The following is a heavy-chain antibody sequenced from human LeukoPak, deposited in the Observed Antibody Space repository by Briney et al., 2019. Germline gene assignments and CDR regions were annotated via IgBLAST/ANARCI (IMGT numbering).Heavy chain of an antibody. Sequence: ASVKVSCKASGYTFTGYYMHWVRQAPGQGLEWRGVINPNSGGTNYAQKFQGRVTMTRDTSISTAYMELSRLRSDDTAVYYCARDKGYYPYYYYYMDVWGKGTTVTVSS. D-gene: IGHD3-3*01. CDR3: ARDKGYYPYYYYYMDV. CDR1: GYTFTGYY. J-gene: IGHJ6*03. V-gene: IGHV1-2*02. CDR2: INPNSGGT.